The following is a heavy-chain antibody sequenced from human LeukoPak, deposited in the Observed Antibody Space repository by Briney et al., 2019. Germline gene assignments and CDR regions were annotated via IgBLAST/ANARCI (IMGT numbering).Heavy chain of an antibody. CDR2: IYYSGST. J-gene: IGHJ6*03. Sequence: SQTLSLTCTVSGGSISSGDYYWSWIRQPPGKGLEWIGYIYYSGSTYYNPSLKSRVTISVDTSKNQFSLKLNSVTAADTAVYYCARSNYDFWSGYYYYMDVWGKGTTVTVSS. CDR3: ARSNYDFWSGYYYYMDV. CDR1: GGSISSGDYY. V-gene: IGHV4-30-4*08. D-gene: IGHD3-3*01.